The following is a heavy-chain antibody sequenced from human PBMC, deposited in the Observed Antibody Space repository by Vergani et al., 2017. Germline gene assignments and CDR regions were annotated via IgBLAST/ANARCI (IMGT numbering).Heavy chain of an antibody. J-gene: IGHJ6*03. CDR2: IYYSGST. D-gene: IGHD6-13*01. CDR3: ARHKEQLVPGNYYYYYYMDV. V-gene: IGHV4-39*01. CDR1: GGSIRSTFYY. Sequence: QLQLQESDPGLVKPSETLSLTCTVSGGSIRSTFYYWGWIRQPPGKGLEWIGTIYYSGSTYYNPSLKSRVTISVDTSKSQFSLKLNSVTAADTAVYYCARHKEQLVPGNYYYYYYMDVWGKVTTVTVSS.